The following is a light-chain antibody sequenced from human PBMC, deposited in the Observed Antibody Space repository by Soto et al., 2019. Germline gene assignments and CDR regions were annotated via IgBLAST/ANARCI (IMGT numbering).Light chain of an antibody. J-gene: IGLJ3*02. CDR3: CSYAGSSTWV. CDR1: SSDVGNYNL. CDR2: EVS. Sequence: QSALTQPASVSGSPGQSITISCTGTSSDVGNYNLVSWYQQHPRKAPKLMISEVSKRPSGVSNRFSGSKSGNTASLTISGLQAEDVADYYCCSYAGSSTWVFGGGTKLPVL. V-gene: IGLV2-23*02.